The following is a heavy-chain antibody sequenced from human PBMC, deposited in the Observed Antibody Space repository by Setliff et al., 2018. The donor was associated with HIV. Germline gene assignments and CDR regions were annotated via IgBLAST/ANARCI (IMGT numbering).Heavy chain of an antibody. D-gene: IGHD3-22*01. J-gene: IGHJ4*02. CDR1: GYSFTNYY. CDR3: VRGMTSYDSSSYSIHYYFDY. V-gene: IGHV1-46*01. Sequence: ASVKVSCKASGYSFTNYYMNWVRQAPGQGLEWMGIIKPSGGGTTYAQKFQGRVTMTRDTSTDKLDMDLDSLTSEDTAVYYCVRGMTSYDSSSYSIHYYFDYWGQGTLVTVSS. CDR2: IKPSGGGT.